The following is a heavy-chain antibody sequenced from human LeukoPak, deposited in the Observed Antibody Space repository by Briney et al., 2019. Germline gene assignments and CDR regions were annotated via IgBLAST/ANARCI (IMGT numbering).Heavy chain of an antibody. CDR2: INPNSGAT. Sequence: GASVKVSCKASGYTFSNSYIHWVRQAPGQGLEWMGWINPNSGATNYTQNFHGRVTMTRDTSVTTAYMELSGLTSDDTAVFFCARDLGSTKAGPWYWFASWGQGTLVTVSS. D-gene: IGHD6-13*01. J-gene: IGHJ5*01. CDR3: ARDLGSTKAGPWYWFAS. V-gene: IGHV1-2*02. CDR1: GYTFSNSY.